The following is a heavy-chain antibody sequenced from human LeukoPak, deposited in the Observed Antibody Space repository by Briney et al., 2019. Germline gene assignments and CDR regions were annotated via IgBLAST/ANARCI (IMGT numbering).Heavy chain of an antibody. CDR1: GFTFSSYW. D-gene: IGHD5-18*01. CDR2: ITTDGSAT. Sequence: GGSLRLSCVASGFTFSSYWMHWVRQGPGEGLVWVSQITTDGSATNYADSVKGRFTIPRDNAKNTLYLEMNSLGVEDTGLYYCARGVDTAVVTGGYNWFDPWGQGTLVTVSS. CDR3: ARGVDTAVVTGGYNWFDP. V-gene: IGHV3-74*01. J-gene: IGHJ5*02.